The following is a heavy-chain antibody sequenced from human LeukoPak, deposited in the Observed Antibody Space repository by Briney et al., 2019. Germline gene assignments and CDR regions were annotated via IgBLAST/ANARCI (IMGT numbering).Heavy chain of an antibody. CDR2: ISGSGGST. J-gene: IGHJ4*02. Sequence: GGSLRLSCAASGFTFSSYAMSWVRQAPGKGLEWVSAISGSGGSTYYADSVKGRFTISRDNSKNTLYLQMNSLRAEDTAVYYCARGAVPAARRRAPAACDYWGQGTLVTVSS. V-gene: IGHV3-23*01. CDR1: GFTFSSYA. D-gene: IGHD2-2*01. CDR3: ARGAVPAARRRAPAACDY.